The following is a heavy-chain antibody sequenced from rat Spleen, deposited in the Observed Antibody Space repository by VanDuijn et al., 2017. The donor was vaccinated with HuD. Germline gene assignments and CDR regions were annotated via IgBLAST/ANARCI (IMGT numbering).Heavy chain of an antibody. D-gene: IGHD1-6*01. J-gene: IGHJ3*01. V-gene: IGHV2-13*01. CDR3: SSGPSSVYYGWFAY. CDR2: MWGNGNT. Sequence: QVQLKESGPGLVQPSQTLSLTCTVSGFSLSSYGVIWVRQPPGKGLEWMGVMWGNGNTNYNSALKSRLSISRDTSKSQVFLKMNSLQTEDTAIYFCSSGPSSVYYGWFAYWGQGSLVTVSS. CDR1: GFSLSSYG.